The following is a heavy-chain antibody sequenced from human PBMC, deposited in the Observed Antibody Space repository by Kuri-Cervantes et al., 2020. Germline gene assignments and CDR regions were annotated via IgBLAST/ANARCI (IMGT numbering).Heavy chain of an antibody. Sequence: GGFLRPPCAPSGFTFSTYSMNWVRQAPGKGLEWVSSISSTSSYIYYADSVKGRFTISRDNAKNSLYLQMNSLRAEDTAVYYCARDGRGQQYYYGMDVWGQGTTVTVSS. CDR3: ARDGRGQQYYYGMDV. D-gene: IGHD6-13*01. J-gene: IGHJ6*02. CDR2: ISSTSSYI. CDR1: GFTFSTYS. V-gene: IGHV3-21*01.